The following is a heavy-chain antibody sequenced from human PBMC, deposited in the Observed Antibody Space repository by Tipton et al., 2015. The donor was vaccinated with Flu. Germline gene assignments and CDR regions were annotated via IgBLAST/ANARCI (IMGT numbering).Heavy chain of an antibody. CDR2: ISYSGST. CDR3: ARVGDYTLKD. V-gene: IGHV4-59*01. CDR1: GGSISSYY. Sequence: TLSLTCTVSGGSISSYYWSWVRQPPGKGLEWISYISYSGSTNYNPSLKSRVAISVDTSKNQLSLKVSSVTAADTAVYYCARVGDYTLKDWGQGTLVTVSS. J-gene: IGHJ4*02. D-gene: IGHD4-17*01.